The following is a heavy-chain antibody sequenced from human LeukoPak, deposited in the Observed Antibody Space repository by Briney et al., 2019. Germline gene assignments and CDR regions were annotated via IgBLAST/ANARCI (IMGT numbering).Heavy chain of an antibody. V-gene: IGHV4-4*07. CDR1: GGSISNYY. Sequence: SETLSLTCTVSGGSISNYYWSWIRQPAGKGLEWIGRIYSSGSINYNPPLKRDVTMSVDASKNQFSLKLSSVTAADTAVYYCARDRGSSRFFDPWGQGILVTVSS. J-gene: IGHJ5*02. CDR3: ARDRGSSRFFDP. D-gene: IGHD6-13*01. CDR2: IYSSGSI.